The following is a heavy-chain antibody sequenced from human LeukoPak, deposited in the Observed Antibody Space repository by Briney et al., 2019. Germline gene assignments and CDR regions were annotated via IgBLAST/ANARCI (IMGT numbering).Heavy chain of an antibody. J-gene: IGHJ5*02. CDR2: ISYDGSDK. D-gene: IGHD4-17*01. V-gene: IGHV3-30*18. Sequence: PGRSLRLSCAASGFTFSSYGMHWVRQAPGKGLEWVAVISYDGSDKYYADSVKGRFTISRDNSKNTLYLQMNSLRAEDTAVYYCAKWRDTVTSPFDPWGQGILVTVSS. CDR3: AKWRDTVTSPFDP. CDR1: GFTFSSYG.